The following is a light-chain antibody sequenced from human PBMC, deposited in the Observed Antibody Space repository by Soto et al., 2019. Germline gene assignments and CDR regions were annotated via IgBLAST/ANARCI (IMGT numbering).Light chain of an antibody. V-gene: IGKV3-20*01. Sequence: EIVLTQSPATLSLSPGERATLCVRASQSVSSYLAWYQQKPGQAPRLLIYDASNRATGIPARFSGSGSGTDFTLTISRLEPEDFAVYYCQQYGSSPETFGQGTKVDIK. CDR1: QSVSSY. J-gene: IGKJ1*01. CDR3: QQYGSSPET. CDR2: DAS.